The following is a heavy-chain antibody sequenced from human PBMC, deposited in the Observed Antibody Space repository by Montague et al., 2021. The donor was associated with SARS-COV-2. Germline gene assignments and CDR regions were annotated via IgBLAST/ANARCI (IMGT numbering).Heavy chain of an antibody. J-gene: IGHJ3*02. Sequence: SETLSLTCTVSGGSISSSNYYWGWIRQPPGKGLEWIGSIDDSGSTYYXWSLKSRVTISVDTSKNHFSLKLSSVTAADTAVYYCARRGRKLLPVATTIGGFDIWGQGTMVTVSS. CDR3: ARRGRKLLPVATTIGGFDI. CDR1: GGSISSSNYY. V-gene: IGHV4-39*02. D-gene: IGHD5-12*01. CDR2: IDDSGST.